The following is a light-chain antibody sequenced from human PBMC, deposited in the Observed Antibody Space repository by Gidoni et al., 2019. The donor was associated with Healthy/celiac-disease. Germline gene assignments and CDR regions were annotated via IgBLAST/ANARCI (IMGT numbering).Light chain of an antibody. CDR3: QQYNSYLGT. CDR2: KAS. J-gene: IGKJ1*01. CDR1: QSNSSW. Sequence: DIQMTQSPSTLSASVGDRVTITCRASQSNSSWLAWYQQKPGKAPKLLIYKASSLESGVPSRFSGSGSGTEFTLTISSLQPDDFATYYCQQYNSYLGTFGQGTKVEIK. V-gene: IGKV1-5*03.